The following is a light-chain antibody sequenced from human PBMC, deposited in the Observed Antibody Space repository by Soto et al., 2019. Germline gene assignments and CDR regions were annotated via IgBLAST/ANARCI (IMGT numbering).Light chain of an antibody. CDR3: QQDRFSPT. V-gene: IGKV1-5*03. CDR1: QSIGAW. J-gene: IGKJ1*01. Sequence: DIQMTQSPSTLSASIGDRVTITCRASQSIGAWLACYHQRPGKAPRLLICMASRLEIGVPSRFSAGGSGTAFSITIGRLQPDDVATYYWQQDRFSPTFGQGTKVDFK. CDR2: MAS.